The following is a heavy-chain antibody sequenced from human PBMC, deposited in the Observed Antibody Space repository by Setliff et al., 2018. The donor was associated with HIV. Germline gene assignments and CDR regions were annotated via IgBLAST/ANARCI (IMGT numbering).Heavy chain of an antibody. Sequence: VASVKVSCKASGYTFTSYYMHWVRQAPGQGLEWMGIINPSGGSTSYAQNFQGRVTMTRDTSTTTVYMELSSLRSEDTAVYYCARDGVVGATWFDPWGPETLLVTVSS. CDR2: INPSGGST. V-gene: IGHV1-46*01. CDR3: ARDGVVGATWFDP. J-gene: IGHJ5*02. CDR1: GYTFTSYY. D-gene: IGHD1-26*01.